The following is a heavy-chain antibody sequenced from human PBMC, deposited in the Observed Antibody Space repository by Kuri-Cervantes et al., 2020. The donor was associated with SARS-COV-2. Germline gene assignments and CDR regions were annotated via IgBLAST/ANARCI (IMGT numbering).Heavy chain of an antibody. Sequence: GESLKISCAASGFTFSSYGMHWVRQAPGKGLEWVAVISYDGSNKYYADSVKGRFTISRDNSKNTLYLQMNSLRAEDTAVYYCASFSTRGDPWGQGTLVTVSS. CDR1: GFTFSSYG. CDR3: ASFSTRGDP. D-gene: IGHD2/OR15-2a*01. V-gene: IGHV3-30*19. CDR2: ISYDGSNK. J-gene: IGHJ5*02.